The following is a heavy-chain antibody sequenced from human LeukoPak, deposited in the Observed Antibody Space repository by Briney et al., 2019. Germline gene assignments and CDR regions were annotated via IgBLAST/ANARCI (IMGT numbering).Heavy chain of an antibody. D-gene: IGHD6-19*01. CDR3: ARDMYYSSGLPDY. CDR2: IIPIFGTA. Sequence: SVKVSCKASGGTFSSYAISWVRQAPGQGLEWMGGIIPIFGTANYAQKFQGRVTITADESTSTAYMELSSLRSEDTAVYYCARDMYYSSGLPDYWGQGTLVTVSS. V-gene: IGHV1-69*13. J-gene: IGHJ4*02. CDR1: GGTFSSYA.